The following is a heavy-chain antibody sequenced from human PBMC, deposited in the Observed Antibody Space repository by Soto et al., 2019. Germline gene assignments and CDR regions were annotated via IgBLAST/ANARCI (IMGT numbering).Heavy chain of an antibody. V-gene: IGHV4-59*04. J-gene: IGHJ5*02. CDR3: AGEPYGDYVGYFAP. CDR2: IYHSGNP. CDR1: GGSISNYY. D-gene: IGHD4-17*01. Sequence: SETLSLTCTVSGGSISNYYWSGVRKPPGKGLEWIGYIYHSGNPYYNPSLKSRVIISVDRSKNQFSLKVRSVTAADTAVYYCAGEPYGDYVGYFAPWGQEIRVPV.